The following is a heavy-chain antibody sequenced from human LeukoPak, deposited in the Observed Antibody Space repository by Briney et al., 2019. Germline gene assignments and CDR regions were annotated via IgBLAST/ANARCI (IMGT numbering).Heavy chain of an antibody. V-gene: IGHV3-49*03. CDR2: IRSKAYGGTT. Sequence: PGGSLRLSCTASGFTFGDYAMSWFRQAPGKGLEWVGFIRSKAYGGTTEYAASVKGRFTISRDDSKSIAYLQMNSLKTEDTAVYYCTRVGAKNYYGSGSYLLDYWGQGTLVTVSS. CDR3: TRVGAKNYYGSGSYLLDY. J-gene: IGHJ4*02. CDR1: GFTFGDYA. D-gene: IGHD3-10*01.